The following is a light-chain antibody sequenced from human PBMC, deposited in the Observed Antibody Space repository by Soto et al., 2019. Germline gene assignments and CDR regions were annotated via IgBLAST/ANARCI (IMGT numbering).Light chain of an antibody. CDR3: AVWDDSLNGPV. CDR1: RSNIGSNT. Sequence: QPVLTQPPSASGTPGQRVTISCSGSRSNIGSNTVNWYQQVPGTAPKFLMFNNDQRPSGVPDRFSGSKSGTSASLAISGLQSEDEADYYCAVWDDSLNGPVFGGGTKVTVL. CDR2: NND. J-gene: IGLJ3*02. V-gene: IGLV1-44*01.